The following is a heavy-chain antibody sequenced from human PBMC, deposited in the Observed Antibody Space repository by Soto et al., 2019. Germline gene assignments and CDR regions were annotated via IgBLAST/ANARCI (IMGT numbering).Heavy chain of an antibody. J-gene: IGHJ4*02. D-gene: IGHD2-21*02. CDR1: GGSFSGYY. CDR3: AREYGGNSGTFDY. CDR2: INHSGST. V-gene: IGHV4-34*01. Sequence: QVQLQQWGAGLLKPSETLSLTCAVYGGSFSGYYWSWIRQAPGKGLEWIGEINHSGSTNYNPSLKSRVTLSVDTSKNQFSLKLSSVTAADTAVYYCAREYGGNSGTFDYWGQGTLVTVSS.